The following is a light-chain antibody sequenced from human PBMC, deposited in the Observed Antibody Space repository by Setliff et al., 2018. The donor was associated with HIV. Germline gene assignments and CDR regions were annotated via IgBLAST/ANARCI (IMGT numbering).Light chain of an antibody. CDR2: EVS. CDR3: CSYASGTFV. Sequence: ALTQPASVSGSPGQSITISRTGTSSDVGSYNLVSWYQQHPGKAPKLMIYEVSKGPSGVSNRFSGSKSGNTASLTISGLQAEDEGDYYCCSYASGTFVLGTGTKVTVL. J-gene: IGLJ1*01. V-gene: IGLV2-23*02. CDR1: SSDVGSYNL.